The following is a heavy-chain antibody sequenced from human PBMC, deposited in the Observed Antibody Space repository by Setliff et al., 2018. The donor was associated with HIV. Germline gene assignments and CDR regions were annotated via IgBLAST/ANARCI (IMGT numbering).Heavy chain of an antibody. D-gene: IGHD4-4*01. V-gene: IGHV3-23*01. CDR2: MSGSGGAFST. Sequence: GSLRLSCVGSGFTFSTYGMTWVRQAPGKGLEWVSFMSGSGGAFSTYYRESVKGRFTVSRDNSNNTVYLQMNSLRAEDTAMYYCAKTQTVITVYGPFDSWGQGTPVTVSS. CDR1: GFTFSTYG. CDR3: AKTQTVITVYGPFDS. J-gene: IGHJ4*02.